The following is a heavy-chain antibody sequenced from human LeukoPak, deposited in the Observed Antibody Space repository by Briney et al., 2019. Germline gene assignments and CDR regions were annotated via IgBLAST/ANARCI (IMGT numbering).Heavy chain of an antibody. J-gene: IGHJ4*02. CDR3: AIANSYDISGYYYFDY. CDR2: ISSSSRYI. V-gene: IGHV3-21*01. Sequence: GGSLRLSCAASGFTFSSYSMNWVRQAPGKGLEWVSSISSSSRYIYYADSLKGRFTTSRDNAKNSLYLQMNSLRAEDTAVYYCAIANSYDISGYYYFDYWGQGTLVTVSS. D-gene: IGHD3-22*01. CDR1: GFTFSSYS.